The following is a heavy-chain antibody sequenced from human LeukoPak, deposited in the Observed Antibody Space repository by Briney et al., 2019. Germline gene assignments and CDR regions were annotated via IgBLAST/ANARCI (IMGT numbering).Heavy chain of an antibody. J-gene: IGHJ5*02. Sequence: PSQTLSLTCTVSGGSISSGGYYWSWIPQHPGKDLEWIGYIYYSGSTYYNPSLKSRVTISVDTSKNQFSLKLSSVTAADTAVYYCARGNGDYDILTGYYEGGYNWFDPWGQGTLVTVSS. CDR3: ARGNGDYDILTGYYEGGYNWFDP. V-gene: IGHV4-31*03. D-gene: IGHD3-9*01. CDR1: GGSISSGGYY. CDR2: IYYSGST.